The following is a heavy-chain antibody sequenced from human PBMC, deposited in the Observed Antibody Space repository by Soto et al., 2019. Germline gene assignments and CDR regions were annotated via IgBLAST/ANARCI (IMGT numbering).Heavy chain of an antibody. CDR2: IYSGGST. Sequence: PGGSLRLSCAASGFTVSSNYMSWVRQAPGKGLEWVSVIYSGGSTYYADSVKGRFTISRDNSKNTLYLQMNSLRPEDTAVYYCARALYYDSSGYYPPSIFDYWGQGTLVTVSS. CDR3: ARALYYDSSGYYPPSIFDY. J-gene: IGHJ4*02. D-gene: IGHD3-22*01. CDR1: GFTVSSNY. V-gene: IGHV3-66*01.